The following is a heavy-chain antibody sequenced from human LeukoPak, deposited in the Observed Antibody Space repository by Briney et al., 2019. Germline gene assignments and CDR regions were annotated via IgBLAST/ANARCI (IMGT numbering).Heavy chain of an antibody. CDR3: ARDLGPYTGSYYSYYHYMDV. D-gene: IGHD1-26*01. J-gene: IGHJ6*03. CDR2: ISGYNGNT. CDR1: GYTFATRG. Sequence: ASVRVSCKASGYTFATRGIGWVRQAPGQGLEWLGWISGYNGNTKSAPKLHGRVTMTTDTSTDTAYLELGSLRVDDTAIYYCARDLGPYTGSYYSYYHYMDVWGEGTSVTVSS. V-gene: IGHV1-18*01.